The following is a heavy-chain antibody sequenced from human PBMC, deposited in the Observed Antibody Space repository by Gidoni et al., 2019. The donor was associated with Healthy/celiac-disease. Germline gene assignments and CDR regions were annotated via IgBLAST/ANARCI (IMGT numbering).Heavy chain of an antibody. CDR3: ARQYSYGPNWFDP. Sequence: QLQLQESGPGLVKPSETLSLPCPVSGGSISSSSYYWGWIRQPPGKGLGWIGSIYYSGSTYYDPSLKGRVTISVDTSKNQFSLKLSSVTAADTAVYYCARQYSYGPNWFDPWGQGTLVTVSS. V-gene: IGHV4-39*01. J-gene: IGHJ5*02. CDR2: IYYSGST. D-gene: IGHD5-18*01. CDR1: GGSISSSSYY.